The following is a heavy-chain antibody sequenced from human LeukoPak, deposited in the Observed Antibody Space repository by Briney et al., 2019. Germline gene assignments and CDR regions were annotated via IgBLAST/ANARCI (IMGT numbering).Heavy chain of an antibody. V-gene: IGHV7-4-1*02. CDR1: GYTFTSYA. CDR2: INTKTGNP. CDR3: ARVGRIQLSFVPRDDAFDI. J-gene: IGHJ3*02. Sequence: ASVKVSCKASGYTFTSYAMNWVRQAPGQGLEWMGWINTKTGNPTYAQGFTGRFVFSLDTSGRTAYLQISSLKAEDTAVYYCARVGRIQLSFVPRDDAFDIWGQGTMVTVSS. D-gene: IGHD5-18*01.